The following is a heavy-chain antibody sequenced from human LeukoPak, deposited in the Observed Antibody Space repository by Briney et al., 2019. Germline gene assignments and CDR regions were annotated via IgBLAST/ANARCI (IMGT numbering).Heavy chain of an antibody. CDR3: ANPEPDFGFGVVTKYAFDY. Sequence: PGGSLRLACAASGFTFSSYAMSWGRQAPGKGVGWVSAISGSGGSTYYADSVKGRFTISRDNSKQTLYLKMHSLRDEDTAVYYCANPEPDFGFGVVTKYAFDYWGQGTLVTVSS. CDR1: GFTFSSYA. CDR2: ISGSGGST. J-gene: IGHJ4*02. D-gene: IGHD3-3*01. V-gene: IGHV3-23*01.